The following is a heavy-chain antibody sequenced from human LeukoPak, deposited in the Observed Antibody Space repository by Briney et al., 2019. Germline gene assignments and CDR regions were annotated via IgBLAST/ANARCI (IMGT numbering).Heavy chain of an antibody. V-gene: IGHV3-30-3*01. CDR2: ISYDGSNK. D-gene: IGHD5-18*01. CDR1: GFTFSSYA. J-gene: IGHJ6*02. CDR3: ARETVDTAMAMDV. Sequence: GGSLRLSCAASGFTFSSYAMHWVRQAPGKGLEWVAVISYDGSNKYYADSVKGRFTISRDNSKNTLYLQMNSLRAEDTAVYYCARETVDTAMAMDVWGQGTTVTVSS.